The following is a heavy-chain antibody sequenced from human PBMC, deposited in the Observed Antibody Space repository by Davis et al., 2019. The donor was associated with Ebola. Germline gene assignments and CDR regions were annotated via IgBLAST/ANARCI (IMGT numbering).Heavy chain of an antibody. V-gene: IGHV1-18*04. CDR1: GYTFTSYG. D-gene: IGHD1-1*01. CDR2: INPHNGNT. J-gene: IGHJ4*02. Sequence: SVTVSCNASGYTFTSYGITWVRQAPGQGLEWMGWINPHNGNTNYAQNAQGRVTMTTDTSTSTAYMEVGSLRSDATAVYYCARDQFPTTSDHWGQGTLVTVSS. CDR3: ARDQFPTTSDH.